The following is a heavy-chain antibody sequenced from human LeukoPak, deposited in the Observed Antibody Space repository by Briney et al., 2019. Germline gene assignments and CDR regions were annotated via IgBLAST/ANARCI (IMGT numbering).Heavy chain of an antibody. CDR1: GFTFDDYG. D-gene: IGHD4-17*01. J-gene: IGHJ6*02. CDR3: ARIYGDPGGMDV. V-gene: IGHV3-20*01. Sequence: GGSLRLSCAASGFTFDDYGMSWVRQAPGKGLEWVSGTNWNGGSTGYADSVKGRFTISRDNAKKSLYLQMDSLRAEDTALYHCARIYGDPGGMDVWGQGTTVTVSS. CDR2: TNWNGGST.